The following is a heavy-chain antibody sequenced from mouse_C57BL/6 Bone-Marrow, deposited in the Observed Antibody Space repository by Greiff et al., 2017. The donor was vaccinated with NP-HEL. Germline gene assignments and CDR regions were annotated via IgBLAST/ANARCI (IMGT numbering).Heavy chain of an antibody. V-gene: IGHV14-1*01. CDR3: TGGNYEAY. CDR2: IDPEDGDT. J-gene: IGHJ3*01. CDR1: GFNIKDYY. Sequence: VHVKQSGAELVRPGASVKLSCTASGFNIKDYYMHWVKQRPEQGLEWIGRIDPEDGDTEYAPKFQGKATMTADTSSNTAYLQLSSLTSEDTAVYYCTGGNYEAYWGQGTLVTVSA. D-gene: IGHD2-1*01.